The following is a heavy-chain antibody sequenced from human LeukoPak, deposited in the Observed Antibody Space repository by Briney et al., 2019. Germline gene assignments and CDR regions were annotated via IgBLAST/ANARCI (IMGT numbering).Heavy chain of an antibody. Sequence: GGSLRLSCAASGFTFSNYGMHWVRQAPGKGLEWVAVIWFGGNNKYYADSVKGRFTISRDNSRDTLYLQMNSLRAEDTAVYYCSTSPSFGSSWYQFNYWGQGTLVTVSS. CDR3: STSPSFGSSWYQFNY. J-gene: IGHJ4*02. V-gene: IGHV3-33*08. D-gene: IGHD6-13*01. CDR1: GFTFSNYG. CDR2: IWFGGNNK.